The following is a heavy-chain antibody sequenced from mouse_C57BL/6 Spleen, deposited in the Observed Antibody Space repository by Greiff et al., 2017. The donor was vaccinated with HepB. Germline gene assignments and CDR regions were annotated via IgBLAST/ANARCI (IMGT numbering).Heavy chain of an antibody. D-gene: IGHD4-1*01. V-gene: IGHV1-19*01. CDR1: GYTFTDYY. Sequence: EVKLQESGPVLVKPGASVKMSCKASGYTFTDYYMNWVKQSHGKSLEWIGVINPYNGGTSYNQKFKGKATLTVDKSSSTAYMELNSLTSEDSAVYYCARSGGTGYFDYWGQGTTLTVSS. CDR3: ARSGGTGYFDY. J-gene: IGHJ2*01. CDR2: INPYNGGT.